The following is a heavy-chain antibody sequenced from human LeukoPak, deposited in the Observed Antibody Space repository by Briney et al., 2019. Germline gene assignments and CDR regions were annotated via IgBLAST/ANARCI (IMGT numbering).Heavy chain of an antibody. V-gene: IGHV1-69*13. CDR1: GGTFSSYA. Sequence: GASVKVSCKASGGTFSSYAISWVRQAPGQGLEWMGGIIPIFGTANYAQKFQGRVTITADESTSTAYMELSSLRSEDTAVYYCARDPEYSSSWYLRYWGQGTLSPSPQ. CDR3: ARDPEYSSSWYLRY. J-gene: IGHJ4*02. D-gene: IGHD6-13*01. CDR2: IIPIFGTA.